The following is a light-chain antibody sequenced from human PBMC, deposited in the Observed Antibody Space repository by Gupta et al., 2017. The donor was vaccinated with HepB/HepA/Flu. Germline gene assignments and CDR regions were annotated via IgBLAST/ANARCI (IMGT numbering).Light chain of an antibody. Sequence: SSELTPDPAVSVAFGLSVRITCQGDTLRTYYASWYQKKPGQAPVLVIYGKNNRPSGIPDRFSGATSGNTASLTITGAQAEDEADYYCESRDSSGNHLVFGGGTKLTVL. CDR3: ESRDSSGNHLV. V-gene: IGLV3-19*01. J-gene: IGLJ3*02. CDR2: GKN. CDR1: TLRTYY.